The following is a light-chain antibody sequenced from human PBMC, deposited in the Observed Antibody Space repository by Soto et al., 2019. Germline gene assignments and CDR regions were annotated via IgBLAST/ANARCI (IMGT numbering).Light chain of an antibody. CDR2: KVS. V-gene: IGKV2-24*01. J-gene: IGKJ1*01. CDR3: TQCTQFPRT. CDR1: QSLVHSDGHTY. Sequence: DIVLTQTPLSSPVTLGQPASISCRSSQSLVHSDGHTYLSWLQQRPGQPPRLLMYKVSNRFSGVPDRFSGSGAGTDFTLKISRVEAEDVGVYYCTQCTQFPRTFGQVTNVEIK.